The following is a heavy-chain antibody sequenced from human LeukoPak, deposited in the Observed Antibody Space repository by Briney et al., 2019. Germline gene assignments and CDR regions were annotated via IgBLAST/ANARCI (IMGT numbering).Heavy chain of an antibody. D-gene: IGHD1-1*01. CDR3: ARVLEIVAQLHP. CDR1: GYTFTSYA. CDR2: INPGNGNT. J-gene: IGHJ5*02. Sequence: ASVKVSCKASGYTFTSYAMHWVRQAPGQRLEWMGWINPGNGNTKYSQKFQGRVTITRDTSASTAYMELSSLRSEDTAVYYCARVLEIVAQLHPWGQGTLVTVSS. V-gene: IGHV1-3*01.